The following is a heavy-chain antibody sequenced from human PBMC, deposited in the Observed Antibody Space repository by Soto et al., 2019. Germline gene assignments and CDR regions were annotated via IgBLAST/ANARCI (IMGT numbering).Heavy chain of an antibody. Sequence: QVQLVESGGGVVQPGRSLRLSCAASGFTFSSYAMQWVRQAPGKGLEWVAVISYDGSNKYYADSVKGRFTISRDNSKNTLYLQMNSLRAEDTAVYYCARDLVVGGFDYWGQGTLVTVSS. D-gene: IGHD1-26*01. CDR1: GFTFSSYA. CDR3: ARDLVVGGFDY. V-gene: IGHV3-30-3*01. J-gene: IGHJ4*02. CDR2: ISYDGSNK.